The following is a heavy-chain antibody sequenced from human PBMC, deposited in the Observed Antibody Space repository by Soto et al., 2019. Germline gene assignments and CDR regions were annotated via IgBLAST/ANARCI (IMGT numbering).Heavy chain of an antibody. D-gene: IGHD3-10*01. CDR2: ISRSGGST. CDR3: AMRRQGSGDY. Sequence: GGSLRLSCAASGFTFSNYAMSWVRQAPGKGLEWVSAISRSGGSTYYADSVKGRFTISRDNSKNTLYLQMNSLRAEDTAIYYCAMRRQGSGDYWGQGTLVTVSS. V-gene: IGHV3-23*01. CDR1: GFTFSNYA. J-gene: IGHJ4*02.